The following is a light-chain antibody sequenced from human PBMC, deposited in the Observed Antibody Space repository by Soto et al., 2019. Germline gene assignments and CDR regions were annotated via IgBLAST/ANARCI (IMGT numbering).Light chain of an antibody. Sequence: EIVMTQSPATLSVSPGERATLSCRASQSVSSNLAWYQHRPGQAPRLLIYGASTRATGIPARFSGSGSLTEFTLTISSLQSEDFAVYYCHHYNNWPRTFGQGTKVDIK. V-gene: IGKV3-15*01. CDR3: HHYNNWPRT. CDR2: GAS. J-gene: IGKJ1*01. CDR1: QSVSSN.